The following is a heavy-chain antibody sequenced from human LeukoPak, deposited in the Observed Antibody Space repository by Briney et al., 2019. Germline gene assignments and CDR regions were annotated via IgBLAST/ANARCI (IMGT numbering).Heavy chain of an antibody. CDR1: GYTFTGYY. V-gene: IGHV1-2*02. Sequence: GASVKVSCKASGYTFTGYYMHWVRQAPGQGLEWMGWINPNSGGTNYAQKFQGRVTMTRDTSISTAYMELSRLRSDDTAVYYCARDLIGYCSGGSCPHWGQGTLVTVSS. D-gene: IGHD2-15*01. J-gene: IGHJ4*02. CDR3: ARDLIGYCSGGSCPH. CDR2: INPNSGGT.